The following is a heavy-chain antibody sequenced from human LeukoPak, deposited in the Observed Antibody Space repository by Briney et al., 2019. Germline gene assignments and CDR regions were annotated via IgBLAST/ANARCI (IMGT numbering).Heavy chain of an antibody. CDR1: GGSISSYY. CDR3: ARPNCGPSGMDV. Sequence: SETLSLTCTVSGGSISSYYWSWIRQPPGKGLEWIGYIYYSGSTNYNPSLKSRVTISVDTSKNQFSLKLSSVTAADTAVYYCARPNCGPSGMDVWGQGTTVTVSS. CDR2: IYYSGST. J-gene: IGHJ6*02. V-gene: IGHV4-59*12. D-gene: IGHD1-1*01.